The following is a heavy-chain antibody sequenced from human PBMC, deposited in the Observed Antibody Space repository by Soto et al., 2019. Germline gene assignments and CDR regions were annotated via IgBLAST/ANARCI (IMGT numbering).Heavy chain of an antibody. CDR3: AKNPGYYYDSTGYHFDY. D-gene: IGHD3-22*01. CDR1: EFTFSNYA. CDR2: ISYGGGTT. J-gene: IGHJ4*02. Sequence: EVQLLESGGGLVQPGGSLRLSCAAYEFTFSNYAMSWVRQAPGKGLEWVSAISYGGGTTYYADSVKGRFTISRVNSKNTLYLQMNSLRAEDTAVYYCAKNPGYYYDSTGYHFDYWGQGTLVTVSS. V-gene: IGHV3-23*01.